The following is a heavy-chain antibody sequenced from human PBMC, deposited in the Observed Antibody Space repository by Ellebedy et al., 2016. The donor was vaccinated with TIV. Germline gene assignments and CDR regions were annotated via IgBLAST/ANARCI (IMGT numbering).Heavy chain of an antibody. V-gene: IGHV4-31*03. CDR1: GVSIRSGDYY. CDR2: VHDRGFT. D-gene: IGHD1-26*01. Sequence: SETLSLTXTVSGVSIRSGDYYWSWIRQHPGKGLEWIGGVHDRGFTYHNPSIASRVTISLDTSKTQLSLNLNSLTAADTAVYYCARGPDSAKVGTWGQGTLVTVSS. CDR3: ARGPDSAKVGT. J-gene: IGHJ1*01.